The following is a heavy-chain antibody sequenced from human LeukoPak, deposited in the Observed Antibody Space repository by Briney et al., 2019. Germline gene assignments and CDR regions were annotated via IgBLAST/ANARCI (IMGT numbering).Heavy chain of an antibody. CDR3: AKGTWGYCSSTSCYGAHDWYFDL. J-gene: IGHJ2*01. D-gene: IGHD2-2*01. Sequence: GGSLRLSCAASGFTFRSSAMSWVRQAPGKGLEWVSAISGSGGSTYYADSVKGRFTISRDNSKNTLYLQMNSLRAEDTAVYYCAKGTWGYCSSTSCYGAHDWYFDLWGRGTLVTVSS. CDR1: GFTFRSSA. CDR2: ISGSGGST. V-gene: IGHV3-23*01.